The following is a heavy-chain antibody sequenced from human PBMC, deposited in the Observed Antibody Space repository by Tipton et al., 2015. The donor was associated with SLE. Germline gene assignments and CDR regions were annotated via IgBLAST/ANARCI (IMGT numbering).Heavy chain of an antibody. CDR3: ARGASAAGTYL. CDR2: IYHSGTT. J-gene: IGHJ5*02. Sequence: TLSLTCTVSGGSISRHYWSWIRQPPGKGPEWIGYIYHSGTTNYNPSLKSRVTISVDTSKNQFSLRLSSVSAADTAIYYCARGASAAGTYLWGQGTLVTVSS. D-gene: IGHD6-13*01. V-gene: IGHV4-59*11. CDR1: GGSISRHY.